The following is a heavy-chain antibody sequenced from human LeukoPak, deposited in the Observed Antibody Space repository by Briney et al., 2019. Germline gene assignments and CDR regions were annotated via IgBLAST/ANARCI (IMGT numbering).Heavy chain of an antibody. CDR3: ARDGGVSGYDLLDY. V-gene: IGHV3-7*01. CDR2: INQDGSEK. Sequence: PGGSLRLSCAASGFTFSSFWMTWVRQAPGKGLEWMANINQDGSEKYYVDSVKGRFTISRDNAKTSVYLQMNSLRAEDTAVYYCARDGGVSGYDLLDYWGQGTLVTVSS. J-gene: IGHJ4*02. CDR1: GFTFSSFW. D-gene: IGHD5-12*01.